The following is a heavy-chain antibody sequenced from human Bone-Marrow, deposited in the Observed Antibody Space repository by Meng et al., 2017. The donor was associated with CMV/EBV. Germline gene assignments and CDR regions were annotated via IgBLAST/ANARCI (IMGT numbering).Heavy chain of an antibody. CDR1: GFTFSSYS. D-gene: IGHD6-13*01. V-gene: IGHV3-21*01. CDR3: AVREWDSSSWYGYYYGMDV. CDR2: ISSSSSYI. J-gene: IGHJ6*02. Sequence: GESLKISCAASGFTFSSYSMNWVRQAPGKGLEWVSSISSSSSYIYYADSVKGRFTISRDNAKNSLYLQMNGLRAEDTAVYYCAVREWDSSSWYGYYYGMDVWGQGTTVTVSS.